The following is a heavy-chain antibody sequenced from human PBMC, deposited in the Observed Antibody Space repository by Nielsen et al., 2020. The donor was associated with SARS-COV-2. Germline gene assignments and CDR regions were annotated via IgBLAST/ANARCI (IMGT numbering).Heavy chain of an antibody. J-gene: IGHJ3*02. D-gene: IGHD1-1*01. CDR2: IYPGNSEP. Sequence: GESLKISCKGSGYSFSSYWIALVRQMPGKGLELIGIIYPGNSEPRYSPSFQGQVTISADKSTSTDYLQWSSLKASDTAMYYCGRHLSVVHKGLEIWGQGTMVTVSS. CDR3: GRHLSVVHKGLEI. V-gene: IGHV5-51*01. CDR1: GYSFSSYW.